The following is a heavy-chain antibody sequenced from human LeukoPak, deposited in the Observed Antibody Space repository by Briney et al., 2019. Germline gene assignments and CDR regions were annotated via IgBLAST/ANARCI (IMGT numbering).Heavy chain of an antibody. CDR2: IYYSGST. D-gene: IGHD2-15*01. CDR3: ARAVYRRVVVAAIYYFDY. CDR1: GGSISSSSYY. Sequence: SETLSLTCTVSGGSISSSSYYWGWLRQPPGTGLEWIGSIYYSGSTYYNPSLKSRVTISVDTSKNQFSLKLSSVTAADTAVYYCARAVYRRVVVAAIYYFDYWGQGTLVTVSS. V-gene: IGHV4-39*01. J-gene: IGHJ4*02.